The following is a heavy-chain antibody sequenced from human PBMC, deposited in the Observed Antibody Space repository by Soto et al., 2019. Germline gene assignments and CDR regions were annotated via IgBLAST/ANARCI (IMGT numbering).Heavy chain of an antibody. Sequence: QVQLQQWGAGLLKPSETLSLTCAVYGGSFSGYYWSWIRQPPGKGLEWIGEINHSGSTNYNPSLKSRVTISVDTSKNQFSLKLSFVTAADTAVYYCARGLAPAYWGQGTLVTVSS. CDR3: ARGLAPAY. CDR1: GGSFSGYY. D-gene: IGHD6-6*01. CDR2: INHSGST. V-gene: IGHV4-34*01. J-gene: IGHJ4*02.